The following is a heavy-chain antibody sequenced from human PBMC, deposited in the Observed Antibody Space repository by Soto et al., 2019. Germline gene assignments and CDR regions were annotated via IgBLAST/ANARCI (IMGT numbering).Heavy chain of an antibody. CDR2: SSGSGGST. V-gene: IGHV3-23*01. CDR1: GFTFSSYA. CDR3: ATDERFMVRGVTFDY. J-gene: IGHJ4*02. D-gene: IGHD3-10*01. Sequence: EVQLLESGGGLVQPGGSLRLSCAASGFTFSSYAMSWVRQAPGKGLEWVSASSGSGGSTYYADSVKGRFTISRDNSKNTLYLQMISLRAEDTAVYYCATDERFMVRGVTFDYWGQGTLVTVSS.